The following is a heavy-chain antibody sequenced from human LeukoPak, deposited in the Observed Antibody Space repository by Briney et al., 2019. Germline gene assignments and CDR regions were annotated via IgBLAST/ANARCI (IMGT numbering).Heavy chain of an antibody. D-gene: IGHD5-18*01. CDR1: GGSISSGSYY. CDR2: IYTSGST. V-gene: IGHV4-61*02. Sequence: SETLSLTCTVSGGSISSGSYYWSWIRQPAGKGLEWIGRIYTSGSTNYNPSLKSRVTISVDTSKNQFSLKLSSVTAADTAVYYCAATDSYGYYLVLRYWGQGTLVTVSS. J-gene: IGHJ4*02. CDR3: AATDSYGYYLVLRY.